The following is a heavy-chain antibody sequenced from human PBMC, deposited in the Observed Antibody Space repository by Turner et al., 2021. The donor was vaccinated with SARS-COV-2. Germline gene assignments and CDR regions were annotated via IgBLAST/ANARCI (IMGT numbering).Heavy chain of an antibody. D-gene: IGHD2-2*02. CDR1: GASVSRGNYY. CDR2: ISHSGSG. V-gene: IGHV4-31*03. CDR3: ARDASPSAKPSFDF. Sequence: QVQLQESGPGLVKASQTLSLSCTVSGASVSRGNYYWSWIRQHPRKGLEWIGYISHSGSGDYNPSLKSRTTISLDTSTNQFSLTLNSVTAADTATYFCARDASPSAKPSFDFWGPGTLVTVSS. J-gene: IGHJ4*02.